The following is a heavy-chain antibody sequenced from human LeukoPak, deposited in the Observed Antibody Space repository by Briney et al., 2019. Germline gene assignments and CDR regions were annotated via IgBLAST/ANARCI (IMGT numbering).Heavy chain of an antibody. Sequence: ASVKVSCKSSGYTFITSGISCVREAPGQGLEWMAWISVYNGNTNYAQNLQGRVTMTTDTSTNTAYMELRSLRSDDTAVYYCARGHPTYYYDNGGYHALAYWGQGALVIVSS. CDR3: ARGHPTYYYDNGGYHALAY. J-gene: IGHJ4*02. V-gene: IGHV1-18*01. CDR2: ISVYNGNT. CDR1: GYTFITSG. D-gene: IGHD3-22*01.